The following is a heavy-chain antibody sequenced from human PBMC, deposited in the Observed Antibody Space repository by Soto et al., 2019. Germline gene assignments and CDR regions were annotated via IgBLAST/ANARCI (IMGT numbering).Heavy chain of an antibody. Sequence: GQSLKLSCKGSGYSFAIYWIGWVRQMPGKGLEWMGIIYPGDSDTRYSPSFQGQVTISADKTISTAYLQWSSLKASDTALYYCARRGIGEAFDIWGQGTMVTVSS. J-gene: IGHJ3*02. CDR1: GYSFAIYW. CDR2: IYPGDSDT. D-gene: IGHD3-10*01. V-gene: IGHV5-51*01. CDR3: ARRGIGEAFDI.